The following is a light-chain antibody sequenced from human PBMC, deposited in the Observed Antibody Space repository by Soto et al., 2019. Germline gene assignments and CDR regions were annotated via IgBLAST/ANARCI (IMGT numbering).Light chain of an antibody. V-gene: IGKV3-15*01. CDR2: GAS. CDR3: QQYNNWPLWT. CDR1: QRVSSN. J-gene: IGKJ1*01. Sequence: EIVMTQSPATLSVSPGETATLSCRASQRVSSNLAWYQQKPGQAPRLLIYGASTRATGIPARFSGSGSGTEFTLTISSLQSEDFAVYYCQQYNNWPLWTFGQGTKVDIK.